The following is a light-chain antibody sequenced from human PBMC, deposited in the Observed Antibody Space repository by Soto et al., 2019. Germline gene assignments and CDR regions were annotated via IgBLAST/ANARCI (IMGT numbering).Light chain of an antibody. V-gene: IGLV2-14*01. CDR2: DVS. Sequence: QSVLTQPASVSGSPGQSITISCTGTSSDVGGYNSVSWYQQPPGKAPKLVIFDVSNRPSGVSNRFSGSKSGNTASLTISGLQSEDEADYYCLSYTSSTTYVFGTGTKVTVL. J-gene: IGLJ1*01. CDR1: SSDVGGYNS. CDR3: LSYTSSTTYV.